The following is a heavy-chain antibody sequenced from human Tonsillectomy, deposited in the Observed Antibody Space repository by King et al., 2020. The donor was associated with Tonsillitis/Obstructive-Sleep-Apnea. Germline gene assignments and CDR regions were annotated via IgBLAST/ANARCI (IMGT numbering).Heavy chain of an antibody. V-gene: IGHV3-23*04. CDR3: AKAIDTVTTGC. CDR1: GVTFNSYG. J-gene: IGHJ4*02. D-gene: IGHD4-17*01. Sequence: VQLVESWGGLVQPGVSLRFSCAASGVTFNSYGRTLGRQAPGKGLDLIVAIVVSGCTTYYADTVKGRFTISRDNSKSTLYLQMNSLRAEDTAVYYCAKAIDTVTTGCWGQGTLVIVSS. CDR2: IVVSGCTT.